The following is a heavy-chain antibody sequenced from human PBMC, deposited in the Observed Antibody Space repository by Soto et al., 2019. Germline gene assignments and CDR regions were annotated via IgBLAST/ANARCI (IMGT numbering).Heavy chain of an antibody. CDR2: IYYSGST. CDR1: GGSISSYY. V-gene: IGHV4-59*01. CDR3: ARGDCSGGSCYLEPDAFDI. D-gene: IGHD2-15*01. J-gene: IGHJ3*02. Sequence: SETLSLTCTVSGGSISSYYWSWIRQPPGKGLEWIGYIYYSGSTNYNPSLKSRVTISVDTSKNQFSLKLSSVTAADTAVYYCARGDCSGGSCYLEPDAFDIWGQGTMVTVSS.